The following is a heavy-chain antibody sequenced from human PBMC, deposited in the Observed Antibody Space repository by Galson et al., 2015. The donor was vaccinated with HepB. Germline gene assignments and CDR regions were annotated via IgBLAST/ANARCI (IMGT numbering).Heavy chain of an antibody. V-gene: IGHV3-30*04. J-gene: IGHJ5*02. CDR1: GFRFDAYA. D-gene: IGHD3-3*01. CDR3: ARVVVLSGTHLGEEDLDA. Sequence: SLRLSCAASGFRFDAYAMHWVRQAPGKGLEWLSLISYEGRNIHYADSVRGRFTISRDNSKNMVYLQMNSLRPDGTAVYYCARVVVLSGTHLGEEDLDAWGQGVLVTVSS. CDR2: ISYEGRNI.